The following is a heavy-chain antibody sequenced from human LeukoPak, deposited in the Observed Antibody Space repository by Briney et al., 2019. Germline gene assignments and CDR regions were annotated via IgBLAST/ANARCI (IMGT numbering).Heavy chain of an antibody. CDR2: IIPIFGTA. D-gene: IGHD4-17*01. Sequence: GASVKVSCKASGGTFSSYAISWVRQAPGQGLEWMGGIIPIFGTANYAQKFQGRVTITTDESTSTAYMELSSLRSEDTAVYYCARGEKDYGEYEENSAFYILGQGKNVTVSS. V-gene: IGHV1-69*05. CDR1: GGTFSSYA. J-gene: IGHJ3*02. CDR3: ARGEKDYGEYEENSAFYI.